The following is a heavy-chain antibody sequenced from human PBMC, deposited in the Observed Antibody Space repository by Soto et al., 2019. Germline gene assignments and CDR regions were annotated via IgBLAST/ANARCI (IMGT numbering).Heavy chain of an antibody. CDR3: AKSRGDSWYLYYYDY. V-gene: IGHV3-23*01. CDR2: ISGSGGST. CDR1: GLTFRAFS. J-gene: IGHJ4*02. Sequence: EVQLLESGGGLVQPGGSLRLSCAASGLTFRAFSMSWVRQPPGKGLEWVSGISGSGGSTYYADSVKGRFTISRDSSSNTLYLQMSSLRAEDTAVYYCAKSRGDSWYLYYYDYWGQGTRVTVSS. D-gene: IGHD5-12*01.